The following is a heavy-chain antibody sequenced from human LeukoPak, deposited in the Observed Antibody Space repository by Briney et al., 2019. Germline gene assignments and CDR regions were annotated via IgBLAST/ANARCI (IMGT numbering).Heavy chain of an antibody. J-gene: IGHJ4*02. V-gene: IGHV5-10-1*01. CDR3: VRHYSNDHTLFDF. CDR2: IRPSDSEP. CDR1: GYSFSTYW. D-gene: IGHD2-21*01. Sequence: GESLRISCKVSGYSFSTYWITWVRQMPGGALEWMGRIRPSDSEPNYSPSFQGHVTISADRSINTVYLQWSSLRASDTAIYFCVRHYSNDHTLFDFWGQGALVTVS.